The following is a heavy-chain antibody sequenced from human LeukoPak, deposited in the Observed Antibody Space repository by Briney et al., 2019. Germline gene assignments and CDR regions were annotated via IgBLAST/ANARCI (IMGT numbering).Heavy chain of an antibody. CDR1: GFTFSSYS. Sequence: GGSLRLSCAASGFTFSSYSMNWVRQAPGKGLEWVSSISSSSSYIYYADSVKGRFTISRDNAKNPLYLQMDSLRVEDTAVYYCGRGLTVAGGTDYWGQGTLVTVSS. D-gene: IGHD6-13*01. J-gene: IGHJ4*02. V-gene: IGHV3-21*01. CDR3: GRGLTVAGGTDY. CDR2: ISSSSSYI.